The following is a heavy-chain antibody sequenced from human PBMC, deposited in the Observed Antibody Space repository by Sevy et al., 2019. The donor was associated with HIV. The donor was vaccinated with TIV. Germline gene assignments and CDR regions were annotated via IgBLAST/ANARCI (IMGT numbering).Heavy chain of an antibody. Sequence: GGSLRLSCAASGFTVSSNYMSWVRQAPGKGLEWVSVIYSGGSTYYAGSVKGRFTISRDNSKNTLYLQMNSLRAEDTAVYYCAGAGCKNSSRTFGLDYWGQGPLVTVSS. CDR2: IYSGGST. J-gene: IGHJ4*02. D-gene: IGHD6-13*01. V-gene: IGHV3-53*01. CDR3: AGAGCKNSSRTFGLDY. CDR1: GFTVSSNY.